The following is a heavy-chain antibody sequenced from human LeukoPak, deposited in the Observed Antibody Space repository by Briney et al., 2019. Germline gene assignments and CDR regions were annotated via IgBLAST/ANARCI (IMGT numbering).Heavy chain of an antibody. Sequence: SVKVSCKASGGTFSSYAISWVRQAPGQGFEWMGGITPIFGTANFAQKFQGRVSITADESTSTAFMELSSLRSEDTAVYYCAREWGLESSGYYYAYWGQGTLVTVSS. CDR2: ITPIFGTA. CDR1: GGTFSSYA. CDR3: AREWGLESSGYYYAY. V-gene: IGHV1-69*13. D-gene: IGHD3-22*01. J-gene: IGHJ4*02.